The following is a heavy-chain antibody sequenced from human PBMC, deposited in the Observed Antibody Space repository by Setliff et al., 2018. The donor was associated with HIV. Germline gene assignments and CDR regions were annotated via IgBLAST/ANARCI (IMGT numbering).Heavy chain of an antibody. CDR3: AKDRVGNCINGVCYTPDY. CDR1: GFRFRSYW. Sequence: GGSLRLSCAASGFRFRSYWMSWVRQAPGKGLESVANVKQDGTETLYVDSVKGRFTISRDNANNLVYLQMNSLRAEDTAVYYCAKDRVGNCINGVCYTPDYWGQGTLVTVSS. D-gene: IGHD2-8*01. CDR2: VKQDGTET. J-gene: IGHJ4*02. V-gene: IGHV3-7*03.